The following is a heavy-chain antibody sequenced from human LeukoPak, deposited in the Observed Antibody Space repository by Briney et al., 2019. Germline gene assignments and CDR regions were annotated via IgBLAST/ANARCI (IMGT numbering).Heavy chain of an antibody. Sequence: GGSLRLSCAASGFTFSSYAMSWVRQAPGKGLEWVSSISSSSSYIYYADSVKGRFTISRDNAKNSLYLQMNSLRAEDTAVYYCVRMYYDILTGYSSWFDPWGQGTLVTVSS. CDR3: VRMYYDILTGYSSWFDP. CDR2: ISSSSSYI. J-gene: IGHJ5*02. D-gene: IGHD3-9*01. CDR1: GFTFSSYA. V-gene: IGHV3-21*01.